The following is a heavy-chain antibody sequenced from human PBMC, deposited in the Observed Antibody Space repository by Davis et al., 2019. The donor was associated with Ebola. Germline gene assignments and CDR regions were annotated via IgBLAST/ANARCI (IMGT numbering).Heavy chain of an antibody. V-gene: IGHV3-74*01. D-gene: IGHD1-14*01. J-gene: IGHJ4*02. Sequence: GESLKISCAASGLTFSSFWMHWVRQAPGKVLVWVSRINSYGSSTTYADSVKGRFSISRDNAKNTLYLKMNSLQVEDTAVYYCVKDLNRDNLVAYWGQGTLVTVSS. CDR3: VKDLNRDNLVAY. CDR2: INSYGSST. CDR1: GLTFSSFW.